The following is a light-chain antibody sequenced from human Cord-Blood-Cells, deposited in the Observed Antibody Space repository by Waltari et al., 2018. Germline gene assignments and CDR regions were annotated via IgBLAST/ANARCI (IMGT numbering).Light chain of an antibody. CDR1: QDISNY. J-gene: IGKJ5*01. CDR2: DAS. Sequence: DIQMTQSPSSLSASVGDRVTITCQASQDISNYLNWYQQKPEKAPKLLIYDASNLETGVPSRFSGSGSVTDFTFTISSLQPEDIATYYCQQYDNLPTFGQGTRLEIK. CDR3: QQYDNLPT. V-gene: IGKV1-33*01.